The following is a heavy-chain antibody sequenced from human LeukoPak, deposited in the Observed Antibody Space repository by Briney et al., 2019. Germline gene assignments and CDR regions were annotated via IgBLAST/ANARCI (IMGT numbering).Heavy chain of an antibody. CDR3: VKAWDGPGTGAFDI. CDR2: SSNGGST. CDR1: GFTFSSYA. D-gene: IGHD1-14*01. Sequence: GGSLRLSCSASGFTFSSYAMHWVRQAPGQRLEYVSASSNGGSTYYADSVKGRFTISRDNSKNTLYLQMRSLRPEDTAVYYCVKAWDGPGTGAFDIWGQGTVVTVSS. J-gene: IGHJ3*02. V-gene: IGHV3-64D*09.